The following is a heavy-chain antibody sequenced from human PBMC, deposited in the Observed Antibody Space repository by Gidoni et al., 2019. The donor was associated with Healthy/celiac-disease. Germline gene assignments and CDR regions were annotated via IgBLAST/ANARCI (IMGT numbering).Heavy chain of an antibody. D-gene: IGHD6-19*01. CDR3: AKDMKAVAGNFDY. CDR2: MSWNSGSI. V-gene: IGHV3-9*01. CDR1: GFTFDDYA. J-gene: IGHJ4*02. Sequence: EVQLVESGGGLVQPGRSLRLSCAASGFTFDDYAMHWVRQAPGKGLEWVSGMSWNSGSIGYADSVKGRFTISRDNAKNSLYLQMNSLRAEDTALYYCAKDMKAVAGNFDYWGQGTLVTVSS.